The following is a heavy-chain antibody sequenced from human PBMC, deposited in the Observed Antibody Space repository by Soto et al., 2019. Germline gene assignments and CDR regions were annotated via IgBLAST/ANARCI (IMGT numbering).Heavy chain of an antibody. V-gene: IGHV3-23*01. CDR1: GFTFISSA. Sequence: EVHLLESGGGLVQPGGSLTLSCAASGFTFISSAMIWVRQAPGKGLEWVSIIGAGGANINYADSVKGRFTISRDDSKNTVYLEMNSLRAEDTAIYYCVYHFNNYESYYWGQGAQVIVSS. D-gene: IGHD3-3*01. J-gene: IGHJ4*02. CDR2: IGAGGANI. CDR3: VYHFNNYESYY.